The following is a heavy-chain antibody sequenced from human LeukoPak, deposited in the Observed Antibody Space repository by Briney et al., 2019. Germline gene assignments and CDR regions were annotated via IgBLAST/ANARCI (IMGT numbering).Heavy chain of an antibody. CDR1: GYSFTSYW. J-gene: IGHJ4*02. D-gene: IGHD3-22*01. CDR2: IYPGDSDT. Sequence: GASVKVSCKASGYSFTSYWIGWVRQMPGKGLEWMGIIYPGDSDTRYSPSFQGQVTISADKSISTAYLQWSSLKASDTAMYYCARRYYYDSSGYYYFDYWGQGTLVAVSS. CDR3: ARRYYYDSSGYYYFDY. V-gene: IGHV5-51*01.